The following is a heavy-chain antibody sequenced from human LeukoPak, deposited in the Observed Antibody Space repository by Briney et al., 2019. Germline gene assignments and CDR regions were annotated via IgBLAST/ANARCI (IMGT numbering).Heavy chain of an antibody. V-gene: IGHV4-34*01. CDR2: INHSGST. CDR3: AGHSSSLLYYYYYYMDV. Sequence: SETLSLTCAVYGGSFSGYYWSWIRQPPGKGLEWIGEINHSGSTNYNPSLKSRVTISVDTSKNQFSLKLSSVTAADTAVYYCAGHSSSLLYYYYYYMDVWGKGTTVTASS. J-gene: IGHJ6*03. CDR1: GGSFSGYY. D-gene: IGHD6-6*01.